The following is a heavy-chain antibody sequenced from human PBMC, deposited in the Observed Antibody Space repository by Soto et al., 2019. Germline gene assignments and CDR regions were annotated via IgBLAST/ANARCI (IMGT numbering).Heavy chain of an antibody. CDR1: GYSFTSYY. J-gene: IGHJ4*02. CDR2: IYPGDSDT. CDR3: ARQLHYDFWSGYQAPFDY. V-gene: IGHV5-51*01. D-gene: IGHD3-3*01. Sequence: GESLKISCKGSGYSFTSYYIGWVRQMPGKGLGWMGIIYPGDSDTRYSPSFQGQVTISADKSINTAYLQWSSLKASDTAMYYCARQLHYDFWSGYQAPFDYWGQGTLVTVSS.